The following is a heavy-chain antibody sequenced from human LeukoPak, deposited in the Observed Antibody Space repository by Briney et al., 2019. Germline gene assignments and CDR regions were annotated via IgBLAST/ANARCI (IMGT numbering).Heavy chain of an antibody. D-gene: IGHD6-19*01. CDR1: GGSISSGGYY. V-gene: IGHV4-31*03. CDR3: ASCEVAGTGVDY. J-gene: IGHJ4*02. Sequence: PSETLSLTCTVSGGSISSGGYYWSWIRQHPGKGLEWIGYIYYSGSTYYNPSLKSRVTISVDTSKNQFSLKLSSVTAADTAVYYCASCEVAGTGVDYWGQGTLVTVSS. CDR2: IYYSGST.